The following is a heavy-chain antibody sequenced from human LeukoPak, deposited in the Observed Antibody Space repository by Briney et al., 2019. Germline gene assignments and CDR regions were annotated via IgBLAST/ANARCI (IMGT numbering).Heavy chain of an antibody. J-gene: IGHJ4*02. CDR3: ARGSSRGWYGVDY. Sequence: ASVKVSCKASGYTFTSYAMHWVRQAPGQRLEWMGWINAGNGNTRYSQKFQGRVTITRDTSASTAYMELSSLRSEDTAVYYCARGSSRGWYGVDYWGQGTLVTVSS. D-gene: IGHD6-19*01. V-gene: IGHV1-3*01. CDR2: INAGNGNT. CDR1: GYTFTSYA.